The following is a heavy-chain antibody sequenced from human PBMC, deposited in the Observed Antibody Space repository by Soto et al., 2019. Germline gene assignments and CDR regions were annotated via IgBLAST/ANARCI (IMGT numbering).Heavy chain of an antibody. CDR3: ARARPGRGYSSGYYLIDY. J-gene: IGHJ4*02. Sequence: QVQLVQSGAEVKKPGSSVKVSCKASGGTFSSYAISWVRQAPGQGLEWMGGIIPIFGTANYAQKFQGRVKITADESTSTAYMELSSLRSEDTAVYYCARARPGRGYSSGYYLIDYWGQGTLVTVSS. V-gene: IGHV1-69*01. CDR2: IIPIFGTA. CDR1: GGTFSSYA. D-gene: IGHD3-22*01.